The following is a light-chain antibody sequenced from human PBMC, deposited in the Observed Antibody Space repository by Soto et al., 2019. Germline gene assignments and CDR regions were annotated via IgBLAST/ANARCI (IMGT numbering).Light chain of an antibody. V-gene: IGLV2-14*01. CDR3: SSYSSKSTPV. Sequence: QSALTQPASVSGSPGQSITISCTGTSGDVGGYNFVSWYQQHPGEGPKLIIYEVTNRPSGVSDRFSGSKSGYTASLTISGLQADDEGDYYCSSYSSKSTPVFGGGTQLTVL. J-gene: IGLJ3*02. CDR2: EVT. CDR1: SGDVGGYNF.